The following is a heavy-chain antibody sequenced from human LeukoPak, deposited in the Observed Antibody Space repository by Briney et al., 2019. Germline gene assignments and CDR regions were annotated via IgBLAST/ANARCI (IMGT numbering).Heavy chain of an antibody. CDR3: ARDRSDYSAGYFDY. Sequence: SVKVSCKASGGTFSSYAISWVRQAPGQGLEWMGGIIPIFGTANYAQKFQGRVTITADESTSTAYMELSSLRSEDTAAYYCARDRSDYSAGYFDYWGQGTLVTVSS. D-gene: IGHD4-17*01. J-gene: IGHJ4*02. CDR2: IIPIFGTA. V-gene: IGHV1-69*13. CDR1: GGTFSSYA.